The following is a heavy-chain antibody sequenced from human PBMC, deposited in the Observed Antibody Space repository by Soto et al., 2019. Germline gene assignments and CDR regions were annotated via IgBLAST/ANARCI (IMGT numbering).Heavy chain of an antibody. D-gene: IGHD1-26*01. V-gene: IGHV3-30-3*01. Sequence: GGSLRLSCAASGFTFSSYAMHWVRQAPGKGLEWVAVISYDGSNKYYADSVKGRFTISRDNSKNTLYLQMNSLRAEDTAVYYCAREVNSGGHWAYYYGMDVWGQGTTVTVSS. CDR2: ISYDGSNK. J-gene: IGHJ6*02. CDR3: AREVNSGGHWAYYYGMDV. CDR1: GFTFSSYA.